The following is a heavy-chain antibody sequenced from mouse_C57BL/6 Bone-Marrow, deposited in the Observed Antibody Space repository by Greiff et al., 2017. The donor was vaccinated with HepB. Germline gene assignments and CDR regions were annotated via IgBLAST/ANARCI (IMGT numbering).Heavy chain of an antibody. V-gene: IGHV1-69*01. D-gene: IGHD1-1*01. CDR2: IDPSDSYT. J-gene: IGHJ2*01. CDR1: GYTFTSYW. Sequence: QVQLQQPGAELVMPGASVKLSCKASGYTFTSYWMHWVKQRPGQGLEWIGEIDPSDSYTNYNQKFKGKSTLTVDKSSSTAYMQLSSLTSEDSAVYYCARDYYGGSYYFDYWGQGTTLTVSS. CDR3: ARDYYGGSYYFDY.